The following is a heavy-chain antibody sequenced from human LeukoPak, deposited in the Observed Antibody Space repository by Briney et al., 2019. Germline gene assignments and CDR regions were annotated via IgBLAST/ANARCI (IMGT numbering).Heavy chain of an antibody. J-gene: IGHJ3*02. V-gene: IGHV3-74*01. CDR3: ARVEYSGYDWDAFDI. Sequence: SGGSLRLSCAASGFTFSSYWMHWVRQAPGKGLVWVSRINSDGSSTSYADSVKGRFTISRDNAKNTLYLQMNSLRAEDTAVYYCARVEYSGYDWDAFDIWGQGTMVTVSS. CDR1: GFTFSSYW. D-gene: IGHD5-12*01. CDR2: INSDGSST.